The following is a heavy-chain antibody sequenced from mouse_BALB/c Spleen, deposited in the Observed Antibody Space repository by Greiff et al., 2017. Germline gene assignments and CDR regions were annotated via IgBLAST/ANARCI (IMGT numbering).Heavy chain of an antibody. J-gene: IGHJ2*01. CDR2: INPYNGDT. CDR1: GYSFTGYF. CDR3: ARSAYYRYDGYYFDY. D-gene: IGHD2-14*01. V-gene: IGHV1-20*02. Sequence: VQLQQSGPELVKPGASVKISCKASGYSFTGYFMNWVMQSHGKSLEWIGRINPYNGDTFYNQKFKGKATLTVDKSSSTAHMELRSLASEDSAVYYCARSAYYRYDGYYFDYWGQGTTVTVSS.